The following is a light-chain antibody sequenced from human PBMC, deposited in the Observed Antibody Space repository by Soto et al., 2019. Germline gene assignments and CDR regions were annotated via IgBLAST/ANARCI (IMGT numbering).Light chain of an antibody. CDR3: SSYSRSSTRL. CDR2: DVS. CDR1: SSDVGGYNY. J-gene: IGLJ2*01. V-gene: IGLV2-14*01. Sequence: QSVLTQPASVSGSPGQSITISCTGTSSDVGGYNYVSWYQQYPGKAPKLMIYDVSNRPSGDSNRFSGSKSGNTASLTISGLQAEDEADYYCSSYSRSSTRLSGGGTKVTVL.